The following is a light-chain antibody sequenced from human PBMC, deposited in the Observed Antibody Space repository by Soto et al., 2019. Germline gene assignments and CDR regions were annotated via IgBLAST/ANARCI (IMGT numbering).Light chain of an antibody. CDR1: SSDVGGYND. CDR3: SSYTSSSTLV. Sequence: QSVLTQPASVSGSPGQSITISCTGTSSDVGGYNDVSRYQQHPGKAPKLMIYDVSNRPSGISNRFSGSKSGNTASLTISGLQAEDEADYYCSSYTSSSTLVFGTGTKLTVL. J-gene: IGLJ1*01. CDR2: DVS. V-gene: IGLV2-14*01.